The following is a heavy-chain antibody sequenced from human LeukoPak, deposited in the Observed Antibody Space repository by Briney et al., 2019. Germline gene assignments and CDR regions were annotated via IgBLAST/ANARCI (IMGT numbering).Heavy chain of an antibody. CDR3: VRGPGYSYGAYYCYGMDV. CDR2: ISSTGSTI. Sequence: PGGSLRLSCAASRFTFSTYEMNWVRQAPGKGLEWVSYISSTGSTIYYADSVKGRFTISRDNAKNSLNLEMNSLRAGDTAVYYCVRGPGYSYGAYYCYGMDVWGQGTTVTVSS. D-gene: IGHD5-18*01. J-gene: IGHJ6*02. CDR1: RFTFSTYE. V-gene: IGHV3-48*03.